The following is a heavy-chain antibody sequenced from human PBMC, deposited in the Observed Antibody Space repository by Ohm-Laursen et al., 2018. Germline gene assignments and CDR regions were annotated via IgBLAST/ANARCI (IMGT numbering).Heavy chain of an antibody. Sequence: SLRLSCAASGFTFSSYEMNWVRQAPGKGLEWVSYISSSGSTIYYADSVKGRFTISRDNDEDTLYLQMNSLRAEDTAIYYCARHDSSDSPSHYYCYTMDVWGQGTTVTVSS. V-gene: IGHV3-48*03. D-gene: IGHD3-22*01. CDR1: GFTFSSYE. CDR3: ARHDSSDSPSHYYCYTMDV. J-gene: IGHJ6*02. CDR2: ISSSGSTI.